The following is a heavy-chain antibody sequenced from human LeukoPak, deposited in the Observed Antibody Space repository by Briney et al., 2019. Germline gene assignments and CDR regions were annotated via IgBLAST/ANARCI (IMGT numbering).Heavy chain of an antibody. V-gene: IGHV3-33*01. CDR3: AREVGAKSEAAFDI. D-gene: IGHD1-26*01. CDR1: GFTFSSYG. Sequence: GGSLRLSCAASGFTFSSYGMHWVRQVPGKGLEWVAVIWYDGSNKYYADSVKGRFTISRDNSKNTLYLQMNSLRAEDTAVYYCAREVGAKSEAAFDIWGQGTMVTVSS. J-gene: IGHJ3*02. CDR2: IWYDGSNK.